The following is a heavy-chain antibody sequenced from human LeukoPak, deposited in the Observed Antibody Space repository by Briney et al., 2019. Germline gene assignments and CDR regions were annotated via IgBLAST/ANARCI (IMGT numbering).Heavy chain of an antibody. V-gene: IGHV3-23*01. Sequence: GGSLRLSCAASGFTFSSYAMSWVRQAPGKGLEWVSAISGSGGSTYYADSVKGRFTISRDNSKNTLYLQMNSLRAEDTAVYYCAKAPLRWELLTNNYWGQGTLSPSPQ. CDR1: GFTFSSYA. J-gene: IGHJ4*02. D-gene: IGHD1-26*01. CDR3: AKAPLRWELLTNNY. CDR2: ISGSGGST.